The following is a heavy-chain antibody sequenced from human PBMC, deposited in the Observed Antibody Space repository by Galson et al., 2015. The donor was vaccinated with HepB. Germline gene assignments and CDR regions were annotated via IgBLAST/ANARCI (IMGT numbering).Heavy chain of an antibody. J-gene: IGHJ4*02. CDR1: GFTFSSYG. D-gene: IGHD5-18*01. Sequence: SLRLSCAASGFTFSSYGMHWVRQAPGKGLEWVAVISYDGSNKYYADSVKGRFTISRDNSKNTLYLQMNSLRAEDTAVYYCAKDGGYSYGRGFDYWGQGTLVTVSS. V-gene: IGHV3-30*18. CDR3: AKDGGYSYGRGFDY. CDR2: ISYDGSNK.